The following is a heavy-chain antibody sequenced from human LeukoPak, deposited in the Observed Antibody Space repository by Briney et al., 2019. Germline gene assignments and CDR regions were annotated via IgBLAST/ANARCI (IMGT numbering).Heavy chain of an antibody. CDR1: NGSISSYH. Sequence: SETLSLTCTVSNGSISSYHWSWVRQPPGKGLEWIGYILTSGTTNYNPSLKSRLTISVDTSKNQSTLKLSSVTAADTAVYNCARLRVSGSYLYYFDYWGQGTLVTVSS. D-gene: IGHD1-26*01. CDR2: ILTSGTT. V-gene: IGHV4-4*09. CDR3: ARLRVSGSYLYYFDY. J-gene: IGHJ4*02.